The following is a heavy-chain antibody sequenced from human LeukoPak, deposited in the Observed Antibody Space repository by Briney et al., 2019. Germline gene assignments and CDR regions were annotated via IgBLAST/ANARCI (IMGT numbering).Heavy chain of an antibody. J-gene: IGHJ4*02. CDR3: ARGSAAAGIRN. Sequence: ASVKVSCKASGYTFTSYSISWVRQAPGQGLEWMGWISPYNGYTKYTQKFQGRVTMTRNTSISTAYMELSSLRSEDTAVYYCARGSAAAGIRNWGQGTLVTVSS. CDR1: GYTFTSYS. V-gene: IGHV1-18*01. D-gene: IGHD6-13*01. CDR2: ISPYNGYT.